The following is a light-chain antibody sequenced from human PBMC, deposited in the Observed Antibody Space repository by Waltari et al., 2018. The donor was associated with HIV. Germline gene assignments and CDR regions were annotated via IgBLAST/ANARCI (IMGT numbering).Light chain of an antibody. J-gene: IGLJ1*01. CDR3: SSYTSSSTRV. Sequence: QSALTQPASVSGSPGTSITIPCTGTSRHVGDYNSVPWYQQHPGKAPKLTIYDVSNRPSGVSNRFSGSKSGNTASLTISGLQTEDEADYYCSSYTSSSTRVFGTGTKVTVL. CDR1: SRHVGDYNS. V-gene: IGLV2-14*01. CDR2: DVS.